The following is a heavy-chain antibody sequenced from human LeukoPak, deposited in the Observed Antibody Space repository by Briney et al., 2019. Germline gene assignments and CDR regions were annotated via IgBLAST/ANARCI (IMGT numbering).Heavy chain of an antibody. Sequence: GGSLRLSCAASGVTFSSYSMNWVRQAPGKGLEWVSSISSSSTYIYYADSVKGRFTISRDSAKNSLYLQMNSLRAEDTALYYCATSAVPSNFYYYAMDVWGQGTTVTVSS. CDR3: ATSAVPSNFYYYAMDV. V-gene: IGHV3-21*01. CDR1: GVTFSSYS. CDR2: ISSSSTYI. J-gene: IGHJ6*02.